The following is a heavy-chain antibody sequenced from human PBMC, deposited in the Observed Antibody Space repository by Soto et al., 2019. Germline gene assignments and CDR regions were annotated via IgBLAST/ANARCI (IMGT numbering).Heavy chain of an antibody. CDR3: ALSVRRSDAWYDIDS. Sequence: SVKVSCKTSGGTFSSYAISWVRQAPGQGLEWMGGIIPIFVTPNYAQKFQGRVTITADESTSTGYMELSSLRSDDTAMYYCALSVRRSDAWYDIDSWGQGTLVPVSS. V-gene: IGHV1-69*13. CDR2: IIPIFVTP. D-gene: IGHD3-9*01. J-gene: IGHJ4*02. CDR1: GGTFSSYA.